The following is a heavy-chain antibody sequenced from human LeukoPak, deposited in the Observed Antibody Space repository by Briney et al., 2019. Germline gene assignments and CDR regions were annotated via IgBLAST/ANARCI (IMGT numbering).Heavy chain of an antibody. D-gene: IGHD4-23*01. CDR2: IYSGGST. Sequence: GGSLRLSCAASGFTFSSNYMSWVRQAPGKGLEWVSVIYSGGSTYYADSVKGRFTISRDNSKNTLYLQMNSLRAEDTAVYYCARDPDGGNSGTWGQGTLVTVSS. CDR1: GFTFSSNY. V-gene: IGHV3-53*01. J-gene: IGHJ4*02. CDR3: ARDPDGGNSGT.